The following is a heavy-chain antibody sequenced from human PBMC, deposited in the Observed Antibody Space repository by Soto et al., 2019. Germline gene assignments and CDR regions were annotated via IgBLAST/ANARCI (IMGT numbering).Heavy chain of an antibody. J-gene: IGHJ4*02. V-gene: IGHV4-30-4*01. CDR1: GGSISSGDYY. D-gene: IGHD6-13*01. Sequence: QVQLQESGPGLVKPSQTLSLTCTVSGGSISSGDYYWSWIRQPPGKGLEWIGYIYYSGSTYYNPSLQSRVTISVDTSKNQFSLKLSSVPAADTAVYYCARGPHTDTYSSSWYGGGFDYWGQGTLVTVSS. CDR3: ARGPHTDTYSSSWYGGGFDY. CDR2: IYYSGST.